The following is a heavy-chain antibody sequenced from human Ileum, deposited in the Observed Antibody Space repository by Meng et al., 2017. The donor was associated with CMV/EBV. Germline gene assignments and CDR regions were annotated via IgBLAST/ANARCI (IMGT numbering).Heavy chain of an antibody. Sequence: GGSLRLSCAASGFTFSSYWMSWVRQAPGKGLEWVANIKQDGSEKYYVDSVKGRFTISRDNAKNSLYLQMNSLRAEDTAVYYCARDWIEMATTYYYYGMDVWGQGTTVTVSS. D-gene: IGHD5-24*01. CDR2: IKQDGSEK. CDR3: ARDWIEMATTYYYYGMDV. V-gene: IGHV3-7*01. J-gene: IGHJ6*02. CDR1: GFTFSSYW.